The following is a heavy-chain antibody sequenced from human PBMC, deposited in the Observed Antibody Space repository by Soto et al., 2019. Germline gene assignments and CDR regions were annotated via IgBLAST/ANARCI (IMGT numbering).Heavy chain of an antibody. V-gene: IGHV3-72*01. CDR2: TRNKASNYAS. J-gene: IGHJ4*02. CDR3: ARDTGGSYDF. D-gene: IGHD1-26*01. CDR1: GFRFSDYY. Sequence: EVQLVESGGGVVQPGGSLRLSCTASGFRFSDYYMDWVRQLPGKGLEWVGRTRNKASNYASEYAPSLKGRLTISRHDSEDSMFLQLNSLKIEDTAVYYCARDTGGSYDFWGQGALVTVSS.